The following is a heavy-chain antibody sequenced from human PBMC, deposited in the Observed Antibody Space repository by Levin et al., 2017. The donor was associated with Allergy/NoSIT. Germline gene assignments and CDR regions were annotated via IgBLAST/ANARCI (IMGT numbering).Heavy chain of an antibody. D-gene: IGHD1-26*01. J-gene: IGHJ4*02. CDR1: GGSISSSSYY. Sequence: SSETLSLTCTVSGGSISSSSYYWGWIRQPPGKGLEWIGSIYYSGSTYYNPSLKSRVTISVDTSKNQFSLKLSSVTAADTAVYYCARQGDTPPTPYYFDYWGQGTLVTVSS. CDR2: IYYSGST. CDR3: ARQGDTPPTPYYFDY. V-gene: IGHV4-39*01.